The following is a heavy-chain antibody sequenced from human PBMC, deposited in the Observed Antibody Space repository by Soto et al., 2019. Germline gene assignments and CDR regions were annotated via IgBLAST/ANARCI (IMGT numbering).Heavy chain of an antibody. V-gene: IGHV1-2*02. CDR2: INPNSGGT. J-gene: IGHJ4*02. Sequence: PSVKVSCKASGYTFTGYYMHWVRQAPGQGLEWMGWINPNSGGTNYAQKFQGRVTMTRDTSISTAYMELSRLRSDDTAVYYCARATHAGYSSGWPFDYWGQGTLVTVSS. CDR1: GYTFTGYY. D-gene: IGHD6-19*01. CDR3: ARATHAGYSSGWPFDY.